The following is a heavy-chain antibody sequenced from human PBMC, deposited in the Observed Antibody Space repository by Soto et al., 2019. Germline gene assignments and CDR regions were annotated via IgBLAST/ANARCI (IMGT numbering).Heavy chain of an antibody. CDR2: MNPNSGNT. CDR1: GYTFSDYD. V-gene: IGHV1-8*01. J-gene: IGHJ3*02. D-gene: IGHD2-8*02. CDR3: ARDMPKTVLAHDAFDM. Sequence: ASVKVSCKASGYTFSDYDINWVRQATGQGLEWLGWMNPNSGNTGYVEKFQGRVTMTRNTSASTAYMELSSLRSEDTAVYYCARDMPKTVLAHDAFDMWGQGTMVT.